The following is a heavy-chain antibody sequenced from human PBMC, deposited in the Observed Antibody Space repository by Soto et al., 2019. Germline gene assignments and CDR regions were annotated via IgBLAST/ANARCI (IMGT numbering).Heavy chain of an antibody. CDR2: TYYRSKWYN. V-gene: IGHV6-1*01. D-gene: IGHD3-3*01. CDR1: GDSVSSNSAA. Sequence: SQTLSLTCAISGDSVSSNSAAWNWIRQSPSRGLEWLGRTYYRSKWYNDYAVSVKSRITINPDTSKNQFSLQLNSVTPEDTAVYYCAMDSITIFGVVIIGYGMDVWGQGTTVTVSS. J-gene: IGHJ6*02. CDR3: AMDSITIFGVVIIGYGMDV.